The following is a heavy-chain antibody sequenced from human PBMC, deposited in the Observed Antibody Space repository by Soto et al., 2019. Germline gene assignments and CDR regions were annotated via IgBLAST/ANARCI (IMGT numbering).Heavy chain of an antibody. CDR3: ARGERVAARHDAYDI. D-gene: IGHD3-16*01. CDR1: GYTFTNYD. V-gene: IGHV1-18*04. Sequence: ASVKVSCKASGYTFTNYDVTWVRQAPGQGLEWMGWISTSTGNTNYAQKLKGRVTMTTDTSASTAYMELRSLRSDDTAVYFCARGERVAARHDAYDIWGQGTTVPV. CDR2: ISTSTGNT. J-gene: IGHJ3*02.